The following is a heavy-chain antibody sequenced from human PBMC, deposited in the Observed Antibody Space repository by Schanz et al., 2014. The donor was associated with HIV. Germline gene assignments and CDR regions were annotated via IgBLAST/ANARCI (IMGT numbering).Heavy chain of an antibody. CDR3: AKGRYMGATLVQFDY. CDR2: ISGSGGHT. V-gene: IGHV3-23*04. Sequence: EVQLVESGEGLVKPGGSLRLSCTGSGFPFSSYAINWVRQAPGKGLEWVSTISGSGGHTYYADSVKGRFTISRDNSKNTLFLQMNSLRAEDTAVYFCAKGRYMGATLVQFDYWGQGTLVTVPS. CDR1: GFPFSSYA. D-gene: IGHD1-26*01. J-gene: IGHJ4*02.